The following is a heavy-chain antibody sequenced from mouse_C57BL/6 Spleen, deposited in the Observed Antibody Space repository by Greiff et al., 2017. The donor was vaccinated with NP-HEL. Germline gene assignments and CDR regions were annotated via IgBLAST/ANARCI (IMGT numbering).Heavy chain of an antibody. V-gene: IGHV1-54*01. D-gene: IGHD4-1*01. Sequence: QVQLKESGAELVRPGTSVKVSCKASGYAFTNYLIEWVKQRPGQGLEWIGVINPGSGGTNYNEKFKGKATLTADKSSSTAYMQLSSLTSEDSAVYFCARRTGDWYFDVWGTGTTVTVSS. J-gene: IGHJ1*03. CDR3: ARRTGDWYFDV. CDR1: GYAFTNYL. CDR2: INPGSGGT.